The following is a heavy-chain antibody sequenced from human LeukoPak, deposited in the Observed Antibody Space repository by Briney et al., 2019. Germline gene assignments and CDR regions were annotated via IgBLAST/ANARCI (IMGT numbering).Heavy chain of an antibody. CDR3: ARWGQAGATTFDY. CDR1: GFTFSSYS. J-gene: IGHJ4*02. D-gene: IGHD1-26*01. V-gene: IGHV3-21*04. CDR2: ISSSSSYI. Sequence: PGGSLRLSCAASGFTFSSYSMNWVRQAPGKGLEWVSSISSSSSYIYYADSVKGRFTISRDNAKNSLYLQMNSLRAEDTAVYYCARWGQAGATTFDYWGQGTLVTVSS.